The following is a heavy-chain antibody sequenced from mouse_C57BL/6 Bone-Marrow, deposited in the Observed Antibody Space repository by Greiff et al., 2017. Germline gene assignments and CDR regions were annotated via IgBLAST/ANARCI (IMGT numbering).Heavy chain of an antibody. D-gene: IGHD1-1*01. Sequence: VQLQQSGPELARPGASVKLSCTASGYTFTSYGISWVKQRTGQGLEWIGEIYPRSGNTYYNEKFKGKATLTADNSSSTAYMELRSLTTEDSAVDFGARSTDYGRPAWFAYWGQGTLVTVSA. CDR3: ARSTDYGRPAWFAY. V-gene: IGHV1-81*01. CDR2: IYPRSGNT. CDR1: GYTFTSYG. J-gene: IGHJ3*01.